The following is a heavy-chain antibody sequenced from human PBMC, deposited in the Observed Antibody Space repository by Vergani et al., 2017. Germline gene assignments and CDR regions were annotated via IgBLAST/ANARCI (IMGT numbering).Heavy chain of an antibody. Sequence: EVQLLESGGGLVQPGGSLRLSCAASGFTFSSYAMSWVRQAPEKGLEWVSTISGSGGSTYYADSVKGRFTISRDNFKNTLYLQMNSLRAEDTAVYYCAKGGPTYYYDSSGSSNWFDPWGQGTLVTVSS. J-gene: IGHJ5*02. CDR1: GFTFSSYA. V-gene: IGHV3-23*01. D-gene: IGHD3-22*01. CDR2: ISGSGGST. CDR3: AKGGPTYYYDSSGSSNWFDP.